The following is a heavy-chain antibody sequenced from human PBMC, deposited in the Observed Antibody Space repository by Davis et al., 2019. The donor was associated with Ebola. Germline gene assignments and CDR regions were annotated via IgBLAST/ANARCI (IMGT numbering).Heavy chain of an antibody. J-gene: IGHJ6*02. D-gene: IGHD2-21*01. V-gene: IGHV3-13*01. Sequence: GESLKISCAASGFTFSSYDMHWVRQATGKGLEWVSAIGTAGDTCYPGSVKGRFTISRENAKNSLYLQMNSLRAGDTAVYYCARGDRLLHYYYGMDVWGQGTTVTVSS. CDR3: ARGDRLLHYYYGMDV. CDR1: GFTFSSYD. CDR2: IGTAGDT.